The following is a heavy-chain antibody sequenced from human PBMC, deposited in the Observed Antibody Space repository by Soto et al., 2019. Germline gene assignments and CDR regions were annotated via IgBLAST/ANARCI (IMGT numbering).Heavy chain of an antibody. D-gene: IGHD4-17*01. V-gene: IGHV2-5*02. CDR2: IYWDDYK. J-gene: IGHJ4*02. CDR3: AHKGYGDYPLDY. CDR1: GFSLSTSGVG. Sequence: QITLKESGPTLVKPTQTLTLTCTFSGFSLSTSGVGVGWIRQPPGKALEWLAVIYWDDYKHYSPSLKSRLTTTKDTSKNQVVLTMPNMDPVDTATYYCAHKGYGDYPLDYWGQGTLLTVSS.